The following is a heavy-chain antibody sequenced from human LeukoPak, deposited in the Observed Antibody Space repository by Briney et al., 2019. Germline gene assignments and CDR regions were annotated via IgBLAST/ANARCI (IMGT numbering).Heavy chain of an antibody. V-gene: IGHV1-69*06. J-gene: IGHJ6*03. Sequence: SVKVSCKTSGGAFTSYAISWVRQAPGQGLEWMGGLIPLFNTTDYAQKFQGRLTITADKSTSTAYMELSSLRSEDTAIYYCARSMFLIPTTVGSTGDYYYYMDVWGKGTTVTVSS. CDR2: LIPLFNTT. D-gene: IGHD4-11*01. CDR1: GGAFTSYA. CDR3: ARSMFLIPTTVGSTGDYYYYMDV.